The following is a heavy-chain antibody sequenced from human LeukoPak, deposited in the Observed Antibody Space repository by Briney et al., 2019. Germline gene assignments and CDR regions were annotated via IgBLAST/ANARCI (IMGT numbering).Heavy chain of an antibody. V-gene: IGHV3-7*03. J-gene: IGHJ6*02. CDR1: GFNFCNYL. Sequence: GSLRLSWSNSGFNFCNYLINWVRQAPGKGLEWVANINRDGSERYYVDSVKGRFTISRDDAKSSLYLQMNSLRAEDTAVYYCARRNAMDVWGQGTTVIVFS. CDR3: ARRNAMDV. CDR2: INRDGSER.